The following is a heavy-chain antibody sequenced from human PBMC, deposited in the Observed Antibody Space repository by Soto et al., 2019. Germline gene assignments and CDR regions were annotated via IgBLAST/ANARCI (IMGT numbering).Heavy chain of an antibody. CDR1: GYTFTSYG. CDR3: ARGFQTTYYYDSSGSHVAFDI. D-gene: IGHD3-22*01. J-gene: IGHJ3*02. Sequence: ASVKVSCKASGYTFTSYGISWVRQAPGQGLEWMGWISAYNDNTNYAQKLQGRVNMTTDTSTSTAYMELRSLRSDDTAVYYCARGFQTTYYYDSSGSHVAFDIWGQGTMVTVSS. V-gene: IGHV1-18*01. CDR2: ISAYNDNT.